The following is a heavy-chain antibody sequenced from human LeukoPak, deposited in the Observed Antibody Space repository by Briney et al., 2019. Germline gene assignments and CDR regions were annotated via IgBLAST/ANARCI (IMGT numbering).Heavy chain of an antibody. J-gene: IGHJ4*02. CDR3: ARDAAFPQYYYGSGSYYPDY. V-gene: IGHV3-33*01. Sequence: GRSLRLSCAASGFTFSSYGMHWVRQAPGKGLEWVAVIWYDGGNKYYADSVKGRFTISRDNSKNTLYLQMNSLRAEDTAVYYCARDAAFPQYYYGSGSYYPDYWGQGTLVTVSS. CDR1: GFTFSSYG. CDR2: IWYDGGNK. D-gene: IGHD3-10*01.